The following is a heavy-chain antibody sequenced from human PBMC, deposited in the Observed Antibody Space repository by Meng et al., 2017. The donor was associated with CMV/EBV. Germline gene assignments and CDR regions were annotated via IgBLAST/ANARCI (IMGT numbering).Heavy chain of an antibody. D-gene: IGHD2-2*01. CDR1: GYTFTGYY. J-gene: IGHJ5*02. CDR2: INPNSGGT. CDR3: ARFQLPGPHNWFDP. Sequence: ASVKVSCKASGYTFTGYYMHWVRQAPGQGLEWMGWINPNSGGTNYAQKFQGRVTMTRDTSISTAYMELSRLRSEDTAVYYCARFQLPGPHNWFDPWGQGTLVTVSS. V-gene: IGHV1-2*02.